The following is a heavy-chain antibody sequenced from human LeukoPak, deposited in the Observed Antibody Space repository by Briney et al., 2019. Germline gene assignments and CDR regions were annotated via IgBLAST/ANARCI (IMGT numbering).Heavy chain of an antibody. CDR2: IWYDGSNK. V-gene: IGHV3-33*01. CDR1: GFTFSSYG. Sequence: PGRSLRLSCAAAGFTFSSYGMHWVRQAPGKWLEWVAVIWYDGSNKYYADSVKGRFTISRDNSKNTLYLQMNSLRAEDTAVYYCARGGSGWPFDYWGQGTLVTVSS. CDR3: ARGGSGWPFDY. J-gene: IGHJ4*02. D-gene: IGHD6-19*01.